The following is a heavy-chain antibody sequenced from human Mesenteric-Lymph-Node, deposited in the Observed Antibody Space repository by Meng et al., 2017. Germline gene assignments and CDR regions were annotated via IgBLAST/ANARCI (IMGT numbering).Heavy chain of an antibody. Sequence: GSLRLSCAVYGGSFSGYYWSWIRQPPGKGLEWIGEINHSGSTNYNPSLKSRVTISVDTSKNQFSLKLSSVTAADTAVYYCARGPYYDILTGYSPSAFDYWGQGTLVTVSS. CDR2: INHSGST. J-gene: IGHJ4*02. V-gene: IGHV4-34*01. CDR3: ARGPYYDILTGYSPSAFDY. D-gene: IGHD3-9*01. CDR1: GGSFSGYY.